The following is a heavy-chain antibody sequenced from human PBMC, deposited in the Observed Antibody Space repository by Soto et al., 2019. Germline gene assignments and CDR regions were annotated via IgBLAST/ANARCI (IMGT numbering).Heavy chain of an antibody. J-gene: IGHJ3*02. CDR3: ARPSRTYLTEHDAFDI. CDR2: IYYSGST. D-gene: IGHD1-26*01. Sequence: QLQLQESGPGLVKPSETLSLTCTVSGGSISSSSYYWGWIRQPPGKGLEWIGSIYYSGSTYYNPSLKSRVTISVDTSKNQFSLKLSSVTAADTAVYYCARPSRTYLTEHDAFDIWGQGTMVTVSS. CDR1: GGSISSSSYY. V-gene: IGHV4-39*01.